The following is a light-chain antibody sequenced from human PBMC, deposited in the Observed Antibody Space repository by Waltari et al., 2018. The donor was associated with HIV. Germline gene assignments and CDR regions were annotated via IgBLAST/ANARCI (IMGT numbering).Light chain of an antibody. CDR2: GKR. CDR3: HSRDGSANRAV. V-gene: IGLV3-19*01. J-gene: IGLJ3*02. Sequence: SSELTQDPTVSVSLGQTATITCQGDSLRSYYASWYQQKPGQAPVLVFYGKRNRPSGVPDRFSGSSSGNTASLIITETLAGDEADYYCHSRDGSANRAVFGGGTKLTVL. CDR1: SLRSYY.